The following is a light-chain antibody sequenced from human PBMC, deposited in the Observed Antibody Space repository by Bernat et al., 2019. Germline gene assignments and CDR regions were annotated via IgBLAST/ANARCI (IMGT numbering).Light chain of an antibody. V-gene: IGLV2-11*01. J-gene: IGLJ2*01. CDR3: CSYVAVKTWV. Sequence: QSALTQPRSVSGSPGQSVTISCTGTSSDVGDYNYVSWYQHHPGKAPKLMIYDVSKRPSGVPDRFSGSKSGNTASLTISGLQAEDEADYYCCSYVAVKTWVFGGGTKLPVL. CDR2: DVS. CDR1: SSDVGDYNY.